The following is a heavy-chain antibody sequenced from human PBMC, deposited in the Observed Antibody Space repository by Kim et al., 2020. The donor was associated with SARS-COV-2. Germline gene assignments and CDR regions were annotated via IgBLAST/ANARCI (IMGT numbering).Heavy chain of an antibody. Sequence: KSRVTISVDTSKNQFSLKLSSVTAADTAVYYCARDIVVVVAATQEAWFDPWGQGTLVTVSS. D-gene: IGHD2-15*01. V-gene: IGHV4-30-2*04. CDR3: ARDIVVVVAATQEAWFDP. J-gene: IGHJ5*02.